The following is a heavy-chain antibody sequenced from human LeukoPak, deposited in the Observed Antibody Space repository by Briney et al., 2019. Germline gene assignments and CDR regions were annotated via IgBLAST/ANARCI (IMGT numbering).Heavy chain of an antibody. J-gene: IGHJ4*02. CDR3: ARAPLLLWFGEPLYYFDY. V-gene: IGHV1-18*04. CDR1: GYTFTSYG. Sequence: ASVKVSCKASGYTFTSYGISWVRQAPGQGLEWMGWISAYNGNTNYAQKLQGRVTMTTDISTSTAYMELRSPRSDDTAVYYCARAPLLLWFGEPLYYFDYWGQGTLVTVSS. D-gene: IGHD3-10*01. CDR2: ISAYNGNT.